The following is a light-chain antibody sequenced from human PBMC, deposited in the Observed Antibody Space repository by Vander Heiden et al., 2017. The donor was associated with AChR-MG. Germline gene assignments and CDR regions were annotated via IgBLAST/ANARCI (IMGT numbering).Light chain of an antibody. J-gene: IGLJ2*01. CDR2: GNT. CDR1: SSNIGAAYD. V-gene: IGLV1-40*01. Sequence: QSALTQPPSVSGAPGQRVTLSCTGSSSNIGAAYDVHWNQPLPGTAPKLLIYGNTNRPSGVPDRFSGSKSGTSASLAITGLQAEDEADYYCQSYDSSLSVVFGGGTKLTVL. CDR3: QSYDSSLSVV.